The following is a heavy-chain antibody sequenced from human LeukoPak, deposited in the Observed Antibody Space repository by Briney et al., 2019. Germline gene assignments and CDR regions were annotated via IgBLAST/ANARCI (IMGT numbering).Heavy chain of an antibody. CDR3: ARSALYYGILTGYYRGRPYYFDY. CDR1: GFTFSNYE. Sequence: GGSLRLSCAASGFTFSNYEMNWVRQAPGKGLEWVSYISSSGSTIYYADSVKGRFTISRDNAKNSLYLQMNSLRAEDTAVYYCARSALYYGILTGYYRGRPYYFDYWGQGTLVTVSS. V-gene: IGHV3-48*03. CDR2: ISSSGSTI. J-gene: IGHJ4*02. D-gene: IGHD3-9*01.